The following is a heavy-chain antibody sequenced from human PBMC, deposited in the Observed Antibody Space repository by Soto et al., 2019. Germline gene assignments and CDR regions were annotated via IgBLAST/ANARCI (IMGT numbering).Heavy chain of an antibody. J-gene: IGHJ6*02. Sequence: PGGSLRLSCAASGFNLSKFDIHWVRQAPGKGLEWVAVISYDGTKRYYPDSVKGRFTISRDNSKNTLYLQMNSLRPEDSAVYYCAREGAVVAAIGHYYYGMDVWGQGTAVTVSS. V-gene: IGHV3-30-3*01. D-gene: IGHD2-15*01. CDR3: AREGAVVAAIGHYYYGMDV. CDR1: GFNLSKFD. CDR2: ISYDGTKR.